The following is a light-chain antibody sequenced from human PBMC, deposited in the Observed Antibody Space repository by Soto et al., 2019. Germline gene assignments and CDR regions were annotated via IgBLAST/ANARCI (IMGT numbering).Light chain of an antibody. J-gene: IGLJ1*01. Sequence: QSVLTQPASVYGSPGQSITISCSGTSSDIGTYDHVAWFQQFPGKTPKLVIYSVSDRPSGVSYRFSGSKSGNTASLNISGLQADYEADYYCISYTVSRSYVFGTGTKVTVL. CDR3: ISYTVSRSYV. CDR1: SSDIGTYDH. CDR2: SVS. V-gene: IGLV2-14*01.